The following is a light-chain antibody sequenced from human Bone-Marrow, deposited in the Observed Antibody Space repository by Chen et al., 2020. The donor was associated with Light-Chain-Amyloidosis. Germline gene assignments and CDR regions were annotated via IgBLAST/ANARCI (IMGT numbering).Light chain of an antibody. CDR3: LQHNSYPSLT. J-gene: IGKJ4*01. CDR2: AAS. V-gene: IGKV1-17*01. Sequence: DIQMTQSPSSLSASVGDRVTITCLASQGIRNDIGWYQQKPGNAPKRLIYAASSLQSGVPSRFSGSGSGTEFTLTISSLQPEDFATYYCLQHNSYPSLTFGGGTKVEIK. CDR1: QGIRND.